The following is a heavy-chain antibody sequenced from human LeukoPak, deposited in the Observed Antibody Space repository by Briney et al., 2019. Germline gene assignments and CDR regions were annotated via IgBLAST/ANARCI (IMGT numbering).Heavy chain of an antibody. CDR2: IIPILGIA. J-gene: IGHJ4*02. Sequence: ASVKVSCKASGGTFSSYAISWVRQAPGQGLEWMGRIIPILGIANYAQKFQGRVTITADKSTSTAYMELSSLRSEDTAVYYCARDLGTMIVVWGQLLDYWGQGTLVTVSS. V-gene: IGHV1-69*04. CDR3: ARDLGTMIVVWGQLLDY. CDR1: GGTFSSYA. D-gene: IGHD3-22*01.